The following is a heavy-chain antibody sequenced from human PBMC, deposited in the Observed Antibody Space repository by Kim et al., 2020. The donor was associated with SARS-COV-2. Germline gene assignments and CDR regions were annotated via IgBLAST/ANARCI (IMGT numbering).Heavy chain of an antibody. CDR2: INHSGST. D-gene: IGHD6-13*01. V-gene: IGHV4-34*01. J-gene: IGHJ5*02. Sequence: SETLSLTCAVYGGSFSGYYWSWIRQPPGKGLEWIGEINHSGSTNYNPSLKSRVTISVDTSKNQFSLKLSSVTAADTAVYYCASRCYSSSWYPNWFDPWGQGTLVTVSS. CDR3: ASRCYSSSWYPNWFDP. CDR1: GGSFSGYY.